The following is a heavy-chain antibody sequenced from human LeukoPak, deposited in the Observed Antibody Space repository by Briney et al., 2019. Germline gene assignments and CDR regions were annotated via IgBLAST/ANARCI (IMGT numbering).Heavy chain of an antibody. CDR2: TYYRSKWYN. V-gene: IGHV6-1*01. D-gene: IGHD6-19*01. CDR3: ARVQQWLVPPNYYYYYMDV. J-gene: IGHJ6*03. CDR1: GDSVSSNSAA. Sequence: SQTLSLTCAISGDSVSSNSAAWNWIRQSPSRGLEWLGRTYYRSKWYNDYAVSVKSRITINPDTSKNQFSLQLNSVTPEDTAVYYCARVQQWLVPPNYYYYYMDVWGKGTTVTVSS.